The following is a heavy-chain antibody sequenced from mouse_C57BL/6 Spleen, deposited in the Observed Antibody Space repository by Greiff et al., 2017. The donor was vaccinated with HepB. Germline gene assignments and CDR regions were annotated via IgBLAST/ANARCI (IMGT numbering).Heavy chain of an antibody. CDR2: IYPGSGST. J-gene: IGHJ1*03. D-gene: IGHD2-3*01. Sequence: VQLQQPGAELVKPGASVKMSCKASGYTFTSYWITWVKQRPGQGLEWIGDIYPGSGSTNYNEKFKSKATLTVDTSSSTAYMQLSSLTSEDSAVYYCARDDGYRYWYFDVWGTGTSVTVSS. CDR3: ARDDGYRYWYFDV. CDR1: GYTFTSYW. V-gene: IGHV1-55*01.